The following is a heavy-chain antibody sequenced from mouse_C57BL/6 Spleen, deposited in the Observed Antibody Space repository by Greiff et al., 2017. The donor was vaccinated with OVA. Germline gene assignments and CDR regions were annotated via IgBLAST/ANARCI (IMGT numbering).Heavy chain of an antibody. Sequence: VQLQQSGPELVKPGASVKISCKASGYSFTDYNMNWVKQSNGQSLEWIGVINPNYGTTSYNQKFKGKATLTVDQSSSTAYMQLNSLTSEDSAVYDCARWGQHRSYYAMGCWGQGTSVTVAT. D-gene: IGHD3-2*02. CDR2: INPNYGTT. J-gene: IGHJ4*01. CDR1: GYSFTDYN. V-gene: IGHV1-39*01. CDR3: ARWGQHRSYYAMGC.